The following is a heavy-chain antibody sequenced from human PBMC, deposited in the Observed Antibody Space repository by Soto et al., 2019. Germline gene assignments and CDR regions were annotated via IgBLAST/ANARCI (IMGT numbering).Heavy chain of an antibody. J-gene: IGHJ4*02. Sequence: QITLKESGPTLVTPTQTLTLTCTFSGFSLSTSGVGVGWIRQPPGKALEYLALIYWDDDKRYSPSLKSRLSVTKDTSRNQVVLTMTNMAPADTGTYYCAHRVYDRTSSWDVGFFDCWGQGALVTVSS. CDR2: IYWDDDK. V-gene: IGHV2-5*02. CDR3: AHRVYDRTSSWDVGFFDC. CDR1: GFSLSTSGVG. D-gene: IGHD3-22*01.